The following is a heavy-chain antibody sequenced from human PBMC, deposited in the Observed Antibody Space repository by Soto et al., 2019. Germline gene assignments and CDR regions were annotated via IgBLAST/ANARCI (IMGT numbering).Heavy chain of an antibody. V-gene: IGHV4-59*01. Sequence: SETLSLTCTVSGGSISSYYWSWIRQPPGKGLEWIGYIYYSGSTNYNLSLKSRVTISVDTSKNQFSLKLSSVTAADTAVYYCARYTYYDFWSGYNYYYYGIDVWGQGTTVTVSS. D-gene: IGHD3-3*01. J-gene: IGHJ6*02. CDR3: ARYTYYDFWSGYNYYYYGIDV. CDR2: IYYSGST. CDR1: GGSISSYY.